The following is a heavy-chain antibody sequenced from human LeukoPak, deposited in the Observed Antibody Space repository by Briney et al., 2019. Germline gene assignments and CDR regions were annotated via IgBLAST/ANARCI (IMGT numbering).Heavy chain of an antibody. V-gene: IGHV1-69*13. CDR3: ARLGDGDSSGESGFDY. D-gene: IGHD3-22*01. CDR2: LIPIFGTA. Sequence: GASVKVSCKASGYTFTSYAISGVRQAPGQGLEWLGGLIPIFGTANYAQKFQGRVTITADESTSTAYMELSSLRSEDTAVYYCARLGDGDSSGESGFDYWGQGTLVTVSS. J-gene: IGHJ4*02. CDR1: GYTFTSYA.